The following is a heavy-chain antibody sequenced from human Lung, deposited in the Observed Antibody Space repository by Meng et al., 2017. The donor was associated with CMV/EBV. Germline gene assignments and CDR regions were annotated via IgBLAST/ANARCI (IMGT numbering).Heavy chain of an antibody. Sequence: CKASGGTVGNKALNWVRQAPGQGQGWMGQIMPILAITHYAQKCQGRVTITADKSTSTVYMELRSLRPEDTAIYYCARASTFVQPFDHWGQGTLVTVSS. CDR2: IMPILAIT. CDR1: GGTVGNKA. D-gene: IGHD3-16*01. CDR3: ARASTFVQPFDH. V-gene: IGHV1-69*04. J-gene: IGHJ4*02.